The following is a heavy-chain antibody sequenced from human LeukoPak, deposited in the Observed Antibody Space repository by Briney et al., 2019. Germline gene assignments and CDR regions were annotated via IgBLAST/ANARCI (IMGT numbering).Heavy chain of an antibody. J-gene: IGHJ4*02. V-gene: IGHV1-2*02. Sequence: PWASVKVSCKASGYTFIAYHMHWVRQAPGQGLEWMGWINPNSGGTKNAQKFQGRVTMTRDTSINTVYMELSRVRSDDTAVYYCVRVGEVGQVVGEFDYWGQGTLVTVSS. CDR3: VRVGEVGQVVGEFDY. CDR1: GYTFIAYH. CDR2: INPNSGGT. D-gene: IGHD6-6*01.